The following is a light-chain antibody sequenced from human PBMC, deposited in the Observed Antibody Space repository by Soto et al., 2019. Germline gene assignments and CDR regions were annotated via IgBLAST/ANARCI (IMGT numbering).Light chain of an antibody. V-gene: IGKV1-9*01. J-gene: IGKJ1*01. CDR2: AAS. CDR3: QQLNSHPPTTWT. Sequence: DIQLTQSPSFLSASVGDRVTITCRASQGISSYLAWYQQKPGKAPKLLIYAASTLQSGVPSRFSGSGSGTEFTLTISSLQPEDFATYYCQQLNSHPPTTWTFGQGTKVEIK. CDR1: QGISSY.